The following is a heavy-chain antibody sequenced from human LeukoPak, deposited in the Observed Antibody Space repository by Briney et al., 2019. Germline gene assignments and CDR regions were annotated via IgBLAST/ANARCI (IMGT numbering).Heavy chain of an antibody. V-gene: IGHV3-33*01. CDR3: ARWGGTRQFYFDY. Sequence: HPGGSLTLSCAASGFSHSNYGLLWVRQGPGKGLEWLAVINYDGSNRYYADSVKGLFTISKDSSENTLYLQMNSLRADDTAMYYCARWGGTRQFYFDYWGQGTLATVSS. CDR2: INYDGSNR. J-gene: IGHJ4*02. D-gene: IGHD3-16*01. CDR1: GFSHSNYG.